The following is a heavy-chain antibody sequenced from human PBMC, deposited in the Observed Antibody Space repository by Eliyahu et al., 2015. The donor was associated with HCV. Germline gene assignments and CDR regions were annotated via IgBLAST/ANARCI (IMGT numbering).Heavy chain of an antibody. J-gene: IGHJ5*02. CDR1: GFTFSLAAMP. D-gene: IGHD2-2*01. V-gene: IGHV3-23*01. CDR2: ISGSGGST. Sequence: EVQLLESGGGLVQPGGSLRLSCAASGFTFSLAAMPWAGSAGPRGGGGWVSAISGSGGSTYYADSVKGRFTISRDNSKNTLYLQMNSLRAEDTAVYYCAKSVVVPAAWGQGTLVTVSS. CDR3: AKSVVVPAA.